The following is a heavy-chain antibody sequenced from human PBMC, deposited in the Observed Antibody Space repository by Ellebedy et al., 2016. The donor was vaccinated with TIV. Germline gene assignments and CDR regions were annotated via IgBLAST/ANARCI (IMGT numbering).Heavy chain of an antibody. CDR2: IDPSDSYT. D-gene: IGHD2-2*01. CDR3: ARTKRYQLLSADFDY. V-gene: IGHV5-10-1*01. Sequence: PGGSLRLSCKGSGYSFTSYWIGWVRQMPGKGLEWMGRIDPSDSYTNYSPSFQGHVTISADKSISTAYLQWSSLKASDTAMYYCARTKRYQLLSADFDYWGQGTLVTVSS. CDR1: GYSFTSYW. J-gene: IGHJ4*02.